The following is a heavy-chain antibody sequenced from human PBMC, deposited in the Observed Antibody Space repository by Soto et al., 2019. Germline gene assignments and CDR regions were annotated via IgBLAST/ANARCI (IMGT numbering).Heavy chain of an antibody. CDR2: CRNRANNYAT. CDR1: GFTFSDHY. V-gene: IGHV3-72*01. D-gene: IGHD3-22*01. CDR3: VRGVTYYYDRPGAN. Sequence: PGGSLRLSCAASGFTFSDHYMDWVRRAPGKGLEWVGRCRNRANNYATEYAASVKGRFTISRDDSKNSLYLQMNSLKTEDTAVYYCVRGVTYYYDRPGANWGQGTLVTVSS. J-gene: IGHJ4*02.